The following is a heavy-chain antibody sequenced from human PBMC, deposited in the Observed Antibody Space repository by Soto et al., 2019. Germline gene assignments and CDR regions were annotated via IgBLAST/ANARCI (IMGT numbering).Heavy chain of an antibody. J-gene: IGHJ6*02. CDR2: IIPIFGTA. V-gene: IGHV1-69*13. D-gene: IGHD4-17*01. Sequence: GASVKVSCKASGGTFSSYAISWVRQAPGQGLEWMGGIIPIFGTANYAQRFQGRVTITADESTSTAYMELSSLRSEDTAVYYCAREGDYGEDYYYGMDVWGQGTTVTVS. CDR1: GGTFSSYA. CDR3: AREGDYGEDYYYGMDV.